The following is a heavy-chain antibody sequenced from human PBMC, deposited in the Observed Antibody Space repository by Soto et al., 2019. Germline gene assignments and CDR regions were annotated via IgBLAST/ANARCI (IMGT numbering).Heavy chain of an antibody. CDR2: ITWNGGTI. Sequence: SLKISCAASGFAFDDYVMHWVRQPPGRGLEWVSGITWNGGTIRYVDSVKGRFTISRGNAENSLYLQMNSLRPEDTAVYYCAKGGSAALIAPSGRDNWFDPWGQGTQVTVSS. J-gene: IGHJ5*02. CDR3: AKGGSAALIAPSGRDNWFDP. CDR1: GFAFDDYV. D-gene: IGHD6-13*01. V-gene: IGHV3-9*01.